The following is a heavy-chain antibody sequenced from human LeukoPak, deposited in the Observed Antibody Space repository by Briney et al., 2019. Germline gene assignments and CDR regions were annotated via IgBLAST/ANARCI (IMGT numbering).Heavy chain of an antibody. CDR1: GYTFTSYD. CDR2: MNPNSGNT. J-gene: IGHJ4*02. V-gene: IGHV1-8*02. D-gene: IGHD6-19*01. CDR3: ARKMGSSSGWHQVFDY. Sequence: ASVKVSCKASGYTFTSYDINWVRQATGQGLEWMGWMNPNSGNTGYAQNLQGRVTMTTDTSTSTAYMELRSLRSDDTAVYYCARKMGSSSGWHQVFDYWGQGTLVTVSS.